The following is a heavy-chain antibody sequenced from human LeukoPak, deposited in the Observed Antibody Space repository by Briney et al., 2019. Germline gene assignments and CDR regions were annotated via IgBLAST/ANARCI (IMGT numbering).Heavy chain of an antibody. V-gene: IGHV3-23*01. Sequence: GGSLRLSCAVSGFTFSNHPMTWVRQAPGKGLEWVAGVSGNGLSKYYADSMKGRFTVSRDNAKNTVYLQMHSLGADDTAVYYCAKGNGDFLDYWGQGTLVTVSS. CDR2: VSGNGLSK. CDR3: AKGNGDFLDY. CDR1: GFTFSNHP. D-gene: IGHD1-1*01. J-gene: IGHJ4*02.